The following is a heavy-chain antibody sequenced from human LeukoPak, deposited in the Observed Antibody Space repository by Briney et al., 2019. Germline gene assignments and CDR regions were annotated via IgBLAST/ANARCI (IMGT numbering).Heavy chain of an antibody. CDR3: ARVGYYYAMDV. CDR1: GFTFSDYY. Sequence: PGGSLRLSCAASGFTFSDYYMSWIRQAPGKGLEWVANIKEDGSEKYYVDSVKGRFTISRDNAKNSLSLQMNSLRAEDTAVYNCARVGYYYAMDVWGQGTAVTVSS. CDR2: IKEDGSEK. J-gene: IGHJ6*02. V-gene: IGHV3-7*01. D-gene: IGHD1-26*01.